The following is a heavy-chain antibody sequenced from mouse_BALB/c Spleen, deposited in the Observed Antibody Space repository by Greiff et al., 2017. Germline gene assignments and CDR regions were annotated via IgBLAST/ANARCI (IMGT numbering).Heavy chain of an antibody. J-gene: IGHJ2*01. Sequence: EVMLVESGGGLVQPGGSRKLSCAASGFTFSSFGMHWVRQAPEKGLEWVAYISSGSSTIYYADTVKGRFTISRDNPKNTLFLQMTSLRSEDTAMYYCARSHFTPYFDYWGQGTTLTVSS. CDR1: GFTFSSFG. CDR3: ARSHFTPYFDY. V-gene: IGHV5-17*02. CDR2: ISSGSSTI.